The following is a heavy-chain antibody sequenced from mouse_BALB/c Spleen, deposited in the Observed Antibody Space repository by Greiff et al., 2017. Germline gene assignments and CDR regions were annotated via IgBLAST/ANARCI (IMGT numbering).Heavy chain of an antibody. D-gene: IGHD1-1*01. CDR3: AREDYYGSSRYFDV. V-gene: IGHV1-18*01. Sequence: EVKLMESGPELVKPGASVKISCKTSGYTFTEYTMHWVKQSHGKSLEWIGGINPNNGGTSYNQKFKGKATLTADKSSSTAYMQLSSLTSEDSAVYFCAREDYYGSSRYFDVWGAGTTVTVSS. J-gene: IGHJ1*01. CDR1: GYTFTEYT. CDR2: INPNNGGT.